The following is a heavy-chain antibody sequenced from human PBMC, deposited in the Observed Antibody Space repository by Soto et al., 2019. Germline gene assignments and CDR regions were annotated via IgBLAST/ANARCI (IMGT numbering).Heavy chain of an antibody. Sequence: SVKVSSKASGGTFSSYAISWVRQAPGQGLEWMGGIIPIFGTANYAQKFQGRVTITADESTSTAYMELSSLRSEDTAVYYCARASIVVVPAAKDYYYGMDVWGQGTTVTVSS. J-gene: IGHJ6*02. CDR1: GGTFSSYA. CDR3: ARASIVVVPAAKDYYYGMDV. V-gene: IGHV1-69*13. D-gene: IGHD2-2*01. CDR2: IIPIFGTA.